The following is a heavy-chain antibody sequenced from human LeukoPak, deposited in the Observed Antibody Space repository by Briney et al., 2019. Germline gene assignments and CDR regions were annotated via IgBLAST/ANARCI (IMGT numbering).Heavy chain of an antibody. CDR2: ISGSGGST. CDR1: GFTFSSYS. J-gene: IGHJ3*02. Sequence: GGSLRLSCVASGFTFSSYSLSWLRQAPRKGLEWVATISGSGGSTYYADSVKGRFTISRDNSKNTLYLQMNSLRAADTAVYYCAKALQGSGSYYNPGAFDIWGQGTMVTVSS. V-gene: IGHV3-23*01. CDR3: AKALQGSGSYYNPGAFDI. D-gene: IGHD3-10*01.